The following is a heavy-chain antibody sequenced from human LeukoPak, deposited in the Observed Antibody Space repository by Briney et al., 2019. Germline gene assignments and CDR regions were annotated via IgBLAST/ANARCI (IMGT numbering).Heavy chain of an antibody. J-gene: IGHJ6*03. D-gene: IGHD3-22*01. CDR2: ISAYNGNT. V-gene: IGHV1-18*01. CDR3: ASTRRGWFLLGGSDYYYMDV. Sequence: ASVKVSCKASGYTFTSYGISWVRQAPGQGLEWMGWISAYNGNTNYAQKLQGRVTITADKSTRTAYMELSSLRSEDTAVYYCASTRRGWFLLGGSDYYYMDVGGKGTTVTVSS. CDR1: GYTFTSYG.